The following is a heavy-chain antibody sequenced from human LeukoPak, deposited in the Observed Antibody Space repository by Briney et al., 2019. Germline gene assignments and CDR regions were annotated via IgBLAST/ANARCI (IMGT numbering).Heavy chain of an antibody. CDR3: AREGGYYYDSSGYYPLGGFDY. V-gene: IGHV1-18*01. CDR1: GYTFTSYG. J-gene: IGHJ4*02. D-gene: IGHD3-22*01. Sequence: ASVKVSCKASGYTFTSYGINWVRQAPGQGLEWMGWVSAYNDNTNYAQKLQGRVTMTTDTSTSTAYMELRSLRSDDTAVYYCAREGGYYYDSSGYYPLGGFDYWGQGTLVTVSS. CDR2: VSAYNDNT.